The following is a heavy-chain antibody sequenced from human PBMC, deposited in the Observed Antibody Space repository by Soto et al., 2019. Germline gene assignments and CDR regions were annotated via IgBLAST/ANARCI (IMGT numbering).Heavy chain of an antibody. V-gene: IGHV1-18*01. D-gene: IGHD2-2*01. Sequence: ASVKVSCKASGYTFTSYGISWVRQAPGQGLEWMGWSSAYNGNTNYAQKLQGRVTMTTDTSTSTAYMELRSLRSDDTAVYSCAREIVVVPAAEYSSSAGPDYGMDVWGQGTTVTVSS. CDR3: AREIVVVPAAEYSSSAGPDYGMDV. J-gene: IGHJ6*02. CDR1: GYTFTSYG. CDR2: SSAYNGNT.